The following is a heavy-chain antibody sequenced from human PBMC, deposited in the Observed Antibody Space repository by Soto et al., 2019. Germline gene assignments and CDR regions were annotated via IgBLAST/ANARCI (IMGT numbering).Heavy chain of an antibody. D-gene: IGHD2-21*01. Sequence: VGSLRLSCAASGFTFSNYDMHWVRQDTGKLLEWVSGIRTAGDSYYPGSVKGRFTLFRDNAKNSLYLQMNSLGAGDTAVYYCARGSLFRPFDLWGQGTLVTVSS. CDR1: GFTFSNYD. CDR2: IRTAGDS. V-gene: IGHV3-13*01. CDR3: ARGSLFRPFDL. J-gene: IGHJ4*02.